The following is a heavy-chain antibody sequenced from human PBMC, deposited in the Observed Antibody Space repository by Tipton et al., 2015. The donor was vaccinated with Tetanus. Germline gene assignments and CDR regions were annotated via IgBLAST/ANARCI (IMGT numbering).Heavy chain of an antibody. CDR2: IGTAGDT. CDR1: GFTLSTYD. CDR3: ARGSAGSPMDV. V-gene: IGHV3-13*01. J-gene: IGHJ6*02. Sequence: LRLSCAASGFTLSTYDIHWVRQPPGKGLEWVSGIGTAGDTHYSGSVKSRFTISRENVKNSLSLQLNNLRVGDTAVYYCARGSAGSPMDVWGQGTTVTVSS.